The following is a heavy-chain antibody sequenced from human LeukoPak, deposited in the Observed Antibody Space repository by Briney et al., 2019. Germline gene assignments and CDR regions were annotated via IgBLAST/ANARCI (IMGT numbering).Heavy chain of an antibody. V-gene: IGHV4-34*01. CDR1: RGSFSGYY. Sequence: PSETLSLTCAVYRGSFSGYYWSWIRQPPGKGLELIGEINHSGSTNYNPSLKSRVTISVDTSKNQFSLKLSSVTAADTAVYYCARAGGYSSSWYADYYYYYMDVWGKGTTVTVSS. CDR3: ARAGGYSSSWYADYYYYYMDV. CDR2: INHSGST. D-gene: IGHD6-13*01. J-gene: IGHJ6*03.